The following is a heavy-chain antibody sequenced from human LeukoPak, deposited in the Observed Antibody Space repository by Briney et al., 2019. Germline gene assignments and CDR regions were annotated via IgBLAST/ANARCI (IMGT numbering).Heavy chain of an antibody. CDR3: ARTRGTTVTTAGFDP. V-gene: IGHV1-69*05. Sequence: ASVKVSCKASGGTFSSYAISWVRQAPGQGLEWMGGIIPIFGTANYAQKFQGRVTITTDESTSTAYMELSSLRSEDTAVYYCARTRGTTVTTAGFDPWGQGTLVTVSS. CDR2: IIPIFGTA. D-gene: IGHD4-11*01. J-gene: IGHJ5*02. CDR1: GGTFSSYA.